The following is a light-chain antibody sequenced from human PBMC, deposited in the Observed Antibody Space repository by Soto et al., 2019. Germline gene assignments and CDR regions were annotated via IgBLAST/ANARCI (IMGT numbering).Light chain of an antibody. CDR1: QDISRW. CDR3: QQANSFPFP. V-gene: IGKV1-12*01. CDR2: AAS. J-gene: IGKJ4*01. Sequence: DIQMTQSPSSVSASVGDRVTITCRASQDISRWLAWYQQRPGKAANFLIYAASALQTGVPSRFSGSGSGTDFTLTISSLRPEDFATYYCQQANSFPFPFGGGTKVPIK.